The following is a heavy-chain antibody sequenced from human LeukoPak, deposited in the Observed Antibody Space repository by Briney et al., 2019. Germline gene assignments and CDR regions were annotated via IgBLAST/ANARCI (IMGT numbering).Heavy chain of an antibody. D-gene: IGHD2-2*01. J-gene: IGHJ4*02. CDR1: GFTFTNYG. V-gene: IGHV3-33*01. CDR3: ARDDCSTTPCYAY. CDR2: IWYDGSKT. Sequence: GGSLGLSCTTSGFTFTNYGINWVRQAPGKGLEWVAAIWYDGSKTPYTDSVKGRFTVSRDISKNTVYLQMNGLKAEDTAVYYCARDDCSTTPCYAYWGQGTLVTVSS.